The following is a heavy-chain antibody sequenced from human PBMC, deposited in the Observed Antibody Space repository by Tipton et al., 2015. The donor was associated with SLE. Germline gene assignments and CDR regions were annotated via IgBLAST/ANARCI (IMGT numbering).Heavy chain of an antibody. Sequence: TLSLTCTVSGGSLSSYYWSWIRQPAGKGLEWIGRIYASGSTEYNPSLKSRVTISVDTSKNQFSLKLSSVTAADTAVYYCARLDVLLWFRGLDVWGQGTTVTVSS. CDR1: GGSLSSYY. CDR2: IYASGST. CDR3: ARLDVLLWFRGLDV. D-gene: IGHD3-10*01. V-gene: IGHV4-4*07. J-gene: IGHJ6*02.